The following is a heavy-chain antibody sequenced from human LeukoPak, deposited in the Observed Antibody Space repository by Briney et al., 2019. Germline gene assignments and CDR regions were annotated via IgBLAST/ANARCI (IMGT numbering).Heavy chain of an antibody. Sequence: ASVKVSCKASGYTFTNYYIHWVRQAPGQGLEWMGIINPSGGTTSYAQKFQGRVTMTRDTSTSTVCMELSSLRSEDTAVYYRAKDSAAPGTRGWFDPWGQGTLVTVSS. CDR1: GYTFTNYY. J-gene: IGHJ5*02. CDR2: INPSGGTT. CDR3: AKDSAAPGTRGWFDP. D-gene: IGHD6-13*01. V-gene: IGHV1-46*01.